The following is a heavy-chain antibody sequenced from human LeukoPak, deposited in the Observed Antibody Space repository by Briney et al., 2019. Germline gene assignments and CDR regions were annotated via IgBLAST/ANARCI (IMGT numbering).Heavy chain of an antibody. CDR1: GYIFTNYG. J-gene: IGHJ4*02. CDR3: ARVHDFWSGTDY. D-gene: IGHD3-3*01. CDR2: INTGNGNA. Sequence: ASVKVSCKTSGYIFTNYGMHWVRQAPGQRLEWMAWINTGNGNARYSQNFQGRVTMTRNTSISTAYMELSSLRSEDTAVYYCARVHDFWSGTDYWGQGTLVTVSS. V-gene: IGHV1-3*04.